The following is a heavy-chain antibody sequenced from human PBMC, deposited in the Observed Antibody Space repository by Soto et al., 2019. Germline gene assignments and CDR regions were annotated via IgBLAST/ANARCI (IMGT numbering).Heavy chain of an antibody. J-gene: IGHJ3*02. CDR1: GFTVSSNY. V-gene: IGHV3-66*01. Sequence: GGSLRLSCAASGFTVSSNYMSWARQAPGKGLEWVSVIYSGGSTYYADSVKGRFTISRDNSKNTLYLQMNSLRAEDTAVYYCARESSGWYGAFDIWGQGTMVTVSS. CDR2: IYSGGST. CDR3: ARESSGWYGAFDI. D-gene: IGHD6-19*01.